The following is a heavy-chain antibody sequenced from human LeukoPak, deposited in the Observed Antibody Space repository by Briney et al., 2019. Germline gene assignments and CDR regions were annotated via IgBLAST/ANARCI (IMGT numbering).Heavy chain of an antibody. J-gene: IGHJ4*02. D-gene: IGHD6-25*01. V-gene: IGHV4-4*02. CDR3: AREGGFYRPLDY. CDR2: VHLDGRT. CDR1: GGSVSSTNW. Sequence: PSETLSLACGVSGGSVSSTNWWTWIRQPPGKGLEWIGEVHLDGRTNFNPSLKSRLTMSVDLSENHVSLKLTSVTAADTAVYYCAREGGFYRPLDYSGQGTLVTVSS.